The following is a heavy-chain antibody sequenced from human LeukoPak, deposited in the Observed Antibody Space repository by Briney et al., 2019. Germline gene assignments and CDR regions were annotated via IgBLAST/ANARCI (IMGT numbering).Heavy chain of an antibody. CDR2: INPSGGST. V-gene: IGHV1-46*01. Sequence: ASVKVSCKASGYTFTSYYMHWVRQAPGQGLEWMGIINPSGGSTSYAQKFQGRVTMTRDTSTSTVYMELSSLRSEDTAVYYCAAVFYDYAGAFDIWGQGTMVTVSS. CDR3: AAVFYDYAGAFDI. CDR1: GYTFTSYY. D-gene: IGHD3-3*01. J-gene: IGHJ3*02.